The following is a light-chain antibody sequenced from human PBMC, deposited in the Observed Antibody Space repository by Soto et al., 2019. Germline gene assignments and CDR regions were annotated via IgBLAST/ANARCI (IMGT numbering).Light chain of an antibody. CDR2: DAS. CDR1: QSISSW. Sequence: GDRVTITCRASQSISSWLALYQQKPGKAPKLLIYDASSLESGVPSRFSGSGSGTEFTLTIDRLQPDDFATYYCQQYHTSSITFGQGTRLEIK. V-gene: IGKV1-5*01. J-gene: IGKJ5*01. CDR3: QQYHTSSIT.